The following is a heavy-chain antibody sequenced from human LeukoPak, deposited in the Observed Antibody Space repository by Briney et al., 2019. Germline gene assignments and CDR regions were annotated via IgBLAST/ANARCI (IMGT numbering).Heavy chain of an antibody. CDR2: TSAYNGNT. V-gene: IGHV1-18*01. D-gene: IGHD1-1*01. J-gene: IGHJ6*02. CDR1: GYTFTSYG. CDR3: AREGYLGIPTNDLGTLPYYYYYGMDV. Sequence: ASVKVSCKASGYTFTSYGISWVRQAPGQGLEWMGWTSAYNGNTNYAQKLQGRVTMTTDTSTSTAYMELRSLRSDDTAVYYCAREGYLGIPTNDLGTLPYYYYYGMDVWGQGTTVTVSS.